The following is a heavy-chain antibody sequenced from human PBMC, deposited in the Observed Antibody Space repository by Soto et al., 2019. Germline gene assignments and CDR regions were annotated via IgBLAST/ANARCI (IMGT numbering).Heavy chain of an antibody. CDR2: IWYDGSNK. J-gene: IGHJ6*03. CDR1: GFTFSSYG. D-gene: IGHD3-16*01. Sequence: QVQLVESGGGVVQPGRSLRLSCAASGFTFSSYGMHWVRQAPGKGLEWVAVIWYDGSNKYYADSVKGRFTISRDNSKNTLYLRMNSLRAEDTAVYYCARARGLGRYYYYYMDVWGKGTTVTVSS. V-gene: IGHV3-33*01. CDR3: ARARGLGRYYYYYMDV.